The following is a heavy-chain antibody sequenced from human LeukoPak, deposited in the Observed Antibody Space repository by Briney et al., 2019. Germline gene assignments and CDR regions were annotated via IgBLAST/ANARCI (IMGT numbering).Heavy chain of an antibody. CDR1: GYTFTSYY. CDR2: INPSGGST. Sequence: ASVKVSCKASGYTFTSYYMHWVRQAPGQGLEWMGIINPSGGSTSYAQKFQGRVTMTRDMSTSTVYMELSSLRSEDTAVYYCASSGYYLDAFDIWAQGTMVTVSS. V-gene: IGHV1-46*01. D-gene: IGHD3-22*01. CDR3: ASSGYYLDAFDI. J-gene: IGHJ3*02.